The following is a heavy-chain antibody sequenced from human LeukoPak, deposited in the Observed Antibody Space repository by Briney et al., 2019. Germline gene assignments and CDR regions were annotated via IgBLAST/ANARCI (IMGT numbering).Heavy chain of an antibody. CDR1: GDSISSSSYY. CDR3: AREGIAVADELDI. D-gene: IGHD6-19*01. J-gene: IGHJ3*02. CDR2: IYYSGST. V-gene: IGHV4-39*02. Sequence: SETLSLTCTVSGDSISSSSYYWGWIRQPPGEGLEWIGSIYYSGSTYYNPSLKSRVTISVDTSKNQFSLKLSSVTAADTAVYYCAREGIAVADELDIWGQGTMVTVSS.